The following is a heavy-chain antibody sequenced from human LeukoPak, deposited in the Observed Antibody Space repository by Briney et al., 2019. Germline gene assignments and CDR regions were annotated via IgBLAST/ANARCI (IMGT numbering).Heavy chain of an antibody. V-gene: IGHV4-34*01. J-gene: IGHJ4*02. Sequence: PSETLSLTCGVYGGSFSGYYWNWIRQPPGNGLEWIGAINHSGSTNYNPSLKSRVTISVDTSKNQVSLKLSSVTAADTAVYYCARGVGRITLIIALDFWGQGTLVTVSS. D-gene: IGHD3-22*01. CDR3: ARGVGRITLIIALDF. CDR2: INHSGST. CDR1: GGSFSGYY.